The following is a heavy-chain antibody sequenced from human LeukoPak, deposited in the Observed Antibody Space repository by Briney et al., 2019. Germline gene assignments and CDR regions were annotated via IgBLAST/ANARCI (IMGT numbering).Heavy chain of an antibody. CDR2: INSADNVE. CDR1: GFSLRSSE. D-gene: IGHD2-8*01. Sequence: GGSLRLSCAASGFSLRSSEMNWVRQAPGKGPEWVAHINSADNVEYYTDSVRGRFTMSRDNAKDLLYLQMDSLRDEDTAVYYCARDTVNGPFVISLDLWGQGVLVTVSS. V-gene: IGHV3-48*03. CDR3: ARDTVNGPFVISLDL. J-gene: IGHJ5*02.